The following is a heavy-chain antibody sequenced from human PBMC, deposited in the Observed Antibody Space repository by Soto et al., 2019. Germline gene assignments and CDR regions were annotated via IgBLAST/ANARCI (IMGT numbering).Heavy chain of an antibody. CDR1: GFTFSDSY. J-gene: IGHJ6*02. CDR3: ARVSWREKYGMDV. Sequence: PWGSLRLSCAASGFTFSDSYMSWIRQAPGKGLEWISYITFSGNTVYYADSLKGRFTISRDNAKNSLYLQLTRLRAEDTAVYYCARVSWREKYGMDVWGQGTTVTVSS. CDR2: ITFSGNTV. V-gene: IGHV3-11*01.